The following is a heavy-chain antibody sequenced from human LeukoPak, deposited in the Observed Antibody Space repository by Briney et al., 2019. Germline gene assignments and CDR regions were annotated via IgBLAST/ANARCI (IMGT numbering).Heavy chain of an antibody. D-gene: IGHD6-19*01. J-gene: IGHJ3*02. CDR3: ARDGQWLAFDAFDI. Sequence: PGGSLRLSCAASGFTFSSYAMHWVRQAPGKGLEWVAVISYDGSNKYYADSVKGRFTISRDNSKNTLYLQMNSLRAEDTAVYYCARDGQWLAFDAFDIWGQGTMVTVSS. V-gene: IGHV3-30*04. CDR2: ISYDGSNK. CDR1: GFTFSSYA.